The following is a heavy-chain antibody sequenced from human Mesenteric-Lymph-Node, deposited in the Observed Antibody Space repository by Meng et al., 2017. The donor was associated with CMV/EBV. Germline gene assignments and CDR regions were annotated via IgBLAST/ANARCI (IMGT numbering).Heavy chain of an antibody. CDR1: GFILRTSA. V-gene: IGHV3-30*04. CDR2: ISHDKSNR. Sequence: GGSLRLSCATSGFILRTSAFHWIRQAPGKGLEWVAFISHDKSNRYFADSVKGRFTFSGDSSKNTLYLQMNSLRADDTAVYYCERALAGSGNLDYWGQGTLVTVSS. D-gene: IGHD3-10*01. J-gene: IGHJ4*02. CDR3: ERALAGSGNLDY.